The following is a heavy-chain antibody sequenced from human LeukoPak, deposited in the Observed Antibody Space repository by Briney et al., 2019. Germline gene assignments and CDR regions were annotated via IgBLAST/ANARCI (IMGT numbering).Heavy chain of an antibody. CDR3: ARGPPRLWGSYRRFFDY. CDR2: INHSGST. V-gene: IGHV4-34*01. CDR1: GGSFSGYY. Sequence: SETLSLTCAVYGGSFSGYYWSWIRQPPGKGLEWIGEINHSGSTNYNPSLKSRVTISVDTSKNQFSLKLSSVTAADTAVYYCARGPPRLWGSYRRFFDYWGQGTLVTVSP. J-gene: IGHJ4*02. D-gene: IGHD3-16*02.